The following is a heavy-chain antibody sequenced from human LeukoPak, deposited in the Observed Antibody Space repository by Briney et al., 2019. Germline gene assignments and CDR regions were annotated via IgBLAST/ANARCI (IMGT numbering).Heavy chain of an antibody. Sequence: PGGSLRLSCAASGFTFSSYGMYWVRQAPGKGLEWVAFIRYDGSNKYYADSVQGRFTIFRDNSKKTVFLQMDSLRAEDTSVYYCAKDVRSYVGCGELLDPQPAEYYYSYYMDVWGKGTTVTISS. J-gene: IGHJ6*03. CDR1: GFTFSSYG. CDR3: AKDVRSYVGCGELLDPQPAEYYYSYYMDV. CDR2: IRYDGSNK. V-gene: IGHV3-30*02. D-gene: IGHD3-10*01.